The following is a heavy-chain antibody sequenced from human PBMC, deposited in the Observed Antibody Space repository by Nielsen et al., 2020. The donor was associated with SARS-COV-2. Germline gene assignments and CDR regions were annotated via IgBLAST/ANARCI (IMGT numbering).Heavy chain of an antibody. CDR3: ARDYYGSGSYPMDV. V-gene: IGHV4-59*12. Sequence: SETLSLTCAVYGGSFSGYYWSWIRQPPGKGLEWLGYIYYSGSTDYNPSLKGPVTISVDTSKNQFSLKLSSVTAADTAVYYCARDYYGSGSYPMDVWGQGTTVTVSS. D-gene: IGHD3-10*01. CDR2: IYYSGST. J-gene: IGHJ6*02. CDR1: GGSFSGYY.